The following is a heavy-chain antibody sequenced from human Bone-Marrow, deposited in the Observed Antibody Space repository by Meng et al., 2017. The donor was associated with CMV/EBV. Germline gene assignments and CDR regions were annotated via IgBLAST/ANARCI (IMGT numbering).Heavy chain of an antibody. CDR2: IRYDGSNK. D-gene: IGHD3-3*01. CDR1: GFTFDDYT. V-gene: IGHV3-30*02. CDR3: ATVDYDFWCGYYLENYYYGMDV. Sequence: GESLKISCAASGFTFDDYTMHWVRQAPGKGLEWVAFIRYDGSNKYYADSVKGRYTISRDNSKNTLYLQMNSLRAEDTAVYYCATVDYDFWCGYYLENYYYGMDVWGQGTTVTVSS. J-gene: IGHJ6*02.